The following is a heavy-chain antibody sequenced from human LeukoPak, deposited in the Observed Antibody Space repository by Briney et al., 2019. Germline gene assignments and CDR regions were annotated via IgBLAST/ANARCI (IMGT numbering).Heavy chain of an antibody. D-gene: IGHD3-9*01. Sequence: GGSLRLSCATSGFTFDDYAMHWVRQGPGKGLEWVSVISWEGGDTYYADSVKGRFTISRDNSKNSLYLQMNNLRAEDTALYYCARSAYYDILTGNYYFDYWGQGTLVTVSS. V-gene: IGHV3-43D*03. CDR3: ARSAYYDILTGNYYFDY. CDR1: GFTFDDYA. J-gene: IGHJ4*02. CDR2: ISWEGGDT.